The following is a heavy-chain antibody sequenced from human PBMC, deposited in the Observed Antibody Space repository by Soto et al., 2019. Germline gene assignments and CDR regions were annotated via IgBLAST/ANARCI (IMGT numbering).Heavy chain of an antibody. J-gene: IGHJ6*02. CDR1: GYSFNGYY. V-gene: IGHV1-2*02. CDR3: ARMQFDFYGLDV. CDR2: INPYSGDT. Sequence: ASVKVSCKSSGYSFNGYYIHWVRQAPGQGLEWMGWINPYSGDTKYSQKFQGRLTMTRDNSIRTAFMDLSRLTSDDTAVTYCARMQFDFYGLDVWGQGTTVTVSS.